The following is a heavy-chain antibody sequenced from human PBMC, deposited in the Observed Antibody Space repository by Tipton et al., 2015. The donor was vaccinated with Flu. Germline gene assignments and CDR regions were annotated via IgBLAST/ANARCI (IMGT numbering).Heavy chain of an antibody. CDR2: IKEDGRET. D-gene: IGHD1-1*01. V-gene: IGHV3-7*01. CDR1: GFDFSDYW. Sequence: SLRLSCVASGFDFSDYWMTWVRQAPGKGLEWVANIKEDGRETYYADSVKGRFTISRDNAKRSLFLQMNSLRAEDMAVYYCVQLKFLWGQGTLVSVSS. CDR3: VQLKFL. J-gene: IGHJ4*02.